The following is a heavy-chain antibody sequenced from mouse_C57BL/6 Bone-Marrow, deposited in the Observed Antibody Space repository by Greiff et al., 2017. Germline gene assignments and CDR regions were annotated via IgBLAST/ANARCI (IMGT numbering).Heavy chain of an antibody. D-gene: IGHD6-1*01. Sequence: EVKLVESGGGLVKPGGSLKLSCAASGFTFSDYGMHWVRQAPEKGLEWVAYISSGSGTIYYADTVQGRFTISRDNAKTTLFLQMPSLRSEDMAMYYCAREADWGQGTSGTVSS. V-gene: IGHV5-17*01. CDR1: GFTFSDYG. CDR2: ISSGSGTI. J-gene: IGHJ4*01. CDR3: AREAD.